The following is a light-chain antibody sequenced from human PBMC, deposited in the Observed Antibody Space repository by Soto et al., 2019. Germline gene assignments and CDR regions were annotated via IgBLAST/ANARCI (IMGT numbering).Light chain of an antibody. CDR2: EVS. CDR3: SSYTSSSTRV. CDR1: SSDVGGYNY. Sequence: QSVLTQPPSASGSPGQSVTISCTGTSSDVGGYNYVSWYQHHPGKGPKLMIYEVSKRPSGVPDRFSGSKSGNTASLTISGLQAEDEADYYCSSYTSSSTRVFGGGTQLTVL. V-gene: IGLV2-8*01. J-gene: IGLJ7*01.